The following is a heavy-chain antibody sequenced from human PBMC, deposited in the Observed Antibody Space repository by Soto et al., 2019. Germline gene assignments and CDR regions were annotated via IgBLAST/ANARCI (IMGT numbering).Heavy chain of an antibody. CDR3: AREVFRYFDL. V-gene: IGHV1-18*01. CDR2: ISAYNANT. Sequence: QVHLVQSGAEVKKPGASVKVSCKASGYTLTRYGITWVRQAPGQGLEWMGSISAYNANTNYAQKLQGRLTMTTDTSTSTAYMELRNLTSDDTAVYYCAREVFRYFDLWGRGTLVSVSS. CDR1: GYTLTRYG. D-gene: IGHD1-20*01. J-gene: IGHJ2*01.